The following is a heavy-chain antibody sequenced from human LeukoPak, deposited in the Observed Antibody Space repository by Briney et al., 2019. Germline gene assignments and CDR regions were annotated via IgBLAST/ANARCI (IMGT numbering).Heavy chain of an antibody. CDR1: GGTISSYA. Sequence: SVKVSCKASGGTISSYALSWVRQAPGQGLEWIGGITPILGIANYAQDLQGRVTITADKSTNTAYMELSSLRSEDTAVYYCASQDSSGYYLIDYWGQGTLVTVSS. CDR3: ASQDSSGYYLIDY. D-gene: IGHD3-22*01. CDR2: ITPILGIA. J-gene: IGHJ4*02. V-gene: IGHV1-69*10.